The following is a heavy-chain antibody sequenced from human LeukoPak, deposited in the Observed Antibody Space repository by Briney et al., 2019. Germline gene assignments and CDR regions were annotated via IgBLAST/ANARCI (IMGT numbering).Heavy chain of an antibody. CDR2: IIPIFGTA. D-gene: IGHD3-22*01. Sequence: SVNVSCKASGGTFSIYAISWVRQAPGQGLEWMGGIIPIFGTANYAQKFQVRVTITADESTSTAYMELSSLRSEDTAVYYCARDDYRYDSSGYPLYYFDYWGQGTLVTVSS. CDR3: ARDDYRYDSSGYPLYYFDY. J-gene: IGHJ4*02. V-gene: IGHV1-69*13. CDR1: GGTFSIYA.